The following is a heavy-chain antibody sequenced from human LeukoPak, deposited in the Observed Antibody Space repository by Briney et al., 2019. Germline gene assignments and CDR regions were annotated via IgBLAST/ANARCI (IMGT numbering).Heavy chain of an antibody. CDR3: ARSFITIFGVVSRPFDY. CDR1: GGSFSGYY. V-gene: IGHV4-34*01. D-gene: IGHD3-3*01. CDR2: INHSGST. J-gene: IGHJ4*02. Sequence: LSETLSLTCAVYGGSFSGYYWSWIRQPPGKGLEWIGEINHSGSTNYNPSLKSRVTISVDTSKNQFSLKLSSVTAADTAVYYCARSFITIFGVVSRPFDYWGQGTLVTASS.